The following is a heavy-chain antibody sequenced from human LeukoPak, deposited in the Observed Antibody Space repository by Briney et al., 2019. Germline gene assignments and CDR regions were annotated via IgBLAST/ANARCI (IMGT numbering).Heavy chain of an antibody. CDR3: ARAPTTVTTVWFDP. Sequence: SETLSLTCTVSGGSISSSSYYWGWIRQPPGKGLEWIGSIYYSGSTYYNPSLKSRVTISVDTSKNQFSLKLSSVTAADTAVYYCARAPTTVTTVWFDPWGQGTLVTVSS. CDR2: IYYSGST. J-gene: IGHJ5*02. V-gene: IGHV4-39*07. CDR1: GGSISSSSYY. D-gene: IGHD4-17*01.